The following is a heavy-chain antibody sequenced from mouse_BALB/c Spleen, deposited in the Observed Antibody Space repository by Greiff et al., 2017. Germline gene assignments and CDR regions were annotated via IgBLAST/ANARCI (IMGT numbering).Heavy chain of an antibody. D-gene: IGHD2-2*01. Sequence: VQLQQSGPELVKPGASVKIPCTASGYTFPDYNMDWVKQSHGKSLEWIGEINPNNGGTNYNQKFKGKATLTVNKSSITAHMELRSLTSEDTAVYYCARGARWLLAYWGQGTLVTVSA. V-gene: IGHV1-18*01. CDR3: ARGARWLLAY. J-gene: IGHJ3*01. CDR1: GYTFPDYN. CDR2: INPNNGGT.